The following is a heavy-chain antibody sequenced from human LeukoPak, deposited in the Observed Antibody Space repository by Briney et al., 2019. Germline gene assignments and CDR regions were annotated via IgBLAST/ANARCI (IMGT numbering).Heavy chain of an antibody. CDR1: GFTFSSYW. CDR3: ARGNYGSGRTCYYYYYMDV. D-gene: IGHD3-10*01. CDR2: IKQDGSEK. Sequence: GGSLRLSCAASGFTFSSYWMSWVRQAPGKGLEWVANIKQDGSEKYYVDSVKGRFTISRDNAKNSLYLQMNSLRAEDTAVYYCARGNYGSGRTCYYYYYMDVWGKGTTVTISS. V-gene: IGHV3-7*04. J-gene: IGHJ6*03.